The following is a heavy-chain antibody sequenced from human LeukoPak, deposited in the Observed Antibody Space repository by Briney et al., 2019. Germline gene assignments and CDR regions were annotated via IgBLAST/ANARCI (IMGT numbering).Heavy chain of an antibody. J-gene: IGHJ4*02. CDR1: GFTFDDYG. V-gene: IGHV3-20*01. CDR3: ARDLKPYYYGSGSYSPGDY. Sequence: RTGGSLRLSCAASGFTFDDYGMSWVRHAPGKGLEWVSGINWNGGSTGYADSVKGRFTISRDNAKNSLYLQMNSLRAEDTALYHCARDLKPYYYGSGSYSPGDYWGQGTLVTVSS. CDR2: INWNGGST. D-gene: IGHD3-10*01.